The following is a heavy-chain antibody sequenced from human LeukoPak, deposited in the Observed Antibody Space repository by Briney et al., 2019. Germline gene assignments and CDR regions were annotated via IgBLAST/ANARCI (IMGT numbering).Heavy chain of an antibody. CDR3: ARDYADYVGYFFFDY. CDR2: ISGGGETT. Sequence: GGPLRLSCAASGLTFNNYAMNWVRQAPGKGLEWVSSISGGGETTYYADSAKGRFTISRDNSQNTLYLQMNSLRAEDTAVYYCARDYADYVGYFFFDYWGQGTLVTVSS. J-gene: IGHJ4*02. CDR1: GLTFNNYA. V-gene: IGHV3-23*01. D-gene: IGHD4-17*01.